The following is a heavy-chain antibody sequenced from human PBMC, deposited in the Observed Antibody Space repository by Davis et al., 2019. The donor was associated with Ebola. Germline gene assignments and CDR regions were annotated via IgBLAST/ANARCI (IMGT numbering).Heavy chain of an antibody. J-gene: IGHJ4*02. D-gene: IGHD6-19*01. Sequence: HTGGSLRLSCAASGFTFSNFWMHWVRQAPGKGLVCVSRINNDGSITNYADSVKGRFTISRDNSKKTLYLQMNSLRAEDTAVYYCAKRSSGWTEIDYWGQGTLVTVSS. V-gene: IGHV3-74*01. CDR1: GFTFSNFW. CDR3: AKRSSGWTEIDY. CDR2: INNDGSIT.